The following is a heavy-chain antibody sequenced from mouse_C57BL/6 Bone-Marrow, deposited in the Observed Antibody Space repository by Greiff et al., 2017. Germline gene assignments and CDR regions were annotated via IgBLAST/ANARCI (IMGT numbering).Heavy chain of an antibody. V-gene: IGHV3-6*01. CDR1: GYSITSGYY. CDR3: AREFHYYGSSYVGY. Sequence: EVKLVESGPGLVKPSQSLSLTCSVTGYSITSGYYWNWIRQFPGNKLEWMGYISYDGSNNYNPSLKNRISITRDTSKNQFFLKLNSVTTEDTATYYCAREFHYYGSSYVGYWGQGTTLTVSS. CDR2: ISYDGSN. D-gene: IGHD1-1*01. J-gene: IGHJ2*01.